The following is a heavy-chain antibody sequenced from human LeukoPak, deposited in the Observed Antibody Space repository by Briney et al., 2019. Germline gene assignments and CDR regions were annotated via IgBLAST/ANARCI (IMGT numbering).Heavy chain of an antibody. CDR3: ARAYCSSTRCNFDY. CDR2: INPNSGGT. V-gene: IGHV1-2*02. D-gene: IGHD2-2*01. CDR1: GYTFTGYY. J-gene: IGHJ4*02. Sequence: GASVKVSCKASGYTFTGYYMHWVRQAPGQGLEWMGWINPNSGGTNYAQKFQGRVTMTRDTSISTAYMELSRLRSDDTAVYYCARAYCSSTRCNFDYWGQGTLVTVSS.